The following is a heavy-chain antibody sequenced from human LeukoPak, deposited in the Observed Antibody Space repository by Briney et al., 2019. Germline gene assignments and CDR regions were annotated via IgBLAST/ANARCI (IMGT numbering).Heavy chain of an antibody. CDR3: AREDGYSSGWYRGATGFDY. D-gene: IGHD6-19*01. V-gene: IGHV1-18*01. J-gene: IGHJ4*02. Sequence: GASVKVSCKASGYTFTSYGISWVRQAPGQGREWMGWISAYNGNTNYAQKLQGRVTMTTDTSTSTAYMELRSLRSDDTAVYYCAREDGYSSGWYRGATGFDYWGQGTLVTVSS. CDR1: GYTFTSYG. CDR2: ISAYNGNT.